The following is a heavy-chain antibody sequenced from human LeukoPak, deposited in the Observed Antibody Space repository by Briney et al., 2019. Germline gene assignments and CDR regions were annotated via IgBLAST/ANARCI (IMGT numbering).Heavy chain of an antibody. D-gene: IGHD4-23*01. CDR1: GYSISSGFY. CDR3: ARAVGTSLNFFDY. Sequence: SETLSLTCTVSGYSISSGFYSGWIRQPPGKGLECIGSIYQSGSTYYNPSLKSRVTISVDTSKNQFSLNLSSVTAADTAMYYCARAVGTSLNFFDYWGQGTLVTVSP. J-gene: IGHJ4*02. V-gene: IGHV4-38-2*02. CDR2: IYQSGST.